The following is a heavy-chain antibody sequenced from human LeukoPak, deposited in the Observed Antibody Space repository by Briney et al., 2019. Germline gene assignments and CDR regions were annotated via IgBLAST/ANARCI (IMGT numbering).Heavy chain of an antibody. V-gene: IGHV1-24*01. CDR2: FDPEDGET. CDR3: ATVYLYYYGMDV. J-gene: IGHJ6*02. Sequence: ASVKVSCKVSGYTLTELSMHWVRQAPGKGREWMGGFDPEDGETIYAQKFQGRVTMTEDTSTDTAYMELSSLRSEDTAVYYCATVYLYYYGMDVWGQGTTVTVSS. CDR1: GYTLTELS.